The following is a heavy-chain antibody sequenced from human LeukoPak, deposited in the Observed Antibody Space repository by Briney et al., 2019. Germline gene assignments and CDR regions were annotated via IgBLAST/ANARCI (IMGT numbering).Heavy chain of an antibody. J-gene: IGHJ4*02. CDR3: AKGRCSGGSCYSIPEFDY. CDR1: GFTFSSYG. CDR2: ISYDGSNK. V-gene: IGHV3-30*18. Sequence: PGRSLRLSCAASGFTFSSYGIHWVRQAPGKGLEWVAFISYDGSNKYYADSVKGRFTTSRDNSKTTLYLQMNSLRAEDTAVYYCAKGRCSGGSCYSIPEFDYWGQGTLVTVSS. D-gene: IGHD2-15*01.